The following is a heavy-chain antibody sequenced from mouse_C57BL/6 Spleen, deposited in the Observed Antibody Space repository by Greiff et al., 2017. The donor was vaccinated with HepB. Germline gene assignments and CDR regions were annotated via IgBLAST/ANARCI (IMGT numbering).Heavy chain of an antibody. J-gene: IGHJ3*01. D-gene: IGHD1-1*01. CDR2: ISDGGSYT. V-gene: IGHV5-4*01. CDR1: GFTFSSYA. CDR3: ARAGSSYFWFAY. Sequence: EVQRVESGGGLVKPGGSLKLSCAASGFTFSSYAMSWVRQTPEKRLEWVATISDGGSYTYYPDNVKGRFTISRDNTKNNLYLQMSHLKSEDTAMDYCARAGSSYFWFAYWGQGTLVTVSA.